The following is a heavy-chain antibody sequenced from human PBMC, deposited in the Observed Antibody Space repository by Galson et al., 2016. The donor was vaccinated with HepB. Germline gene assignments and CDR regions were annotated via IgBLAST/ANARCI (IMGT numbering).Heavy chain of an antibody. D-gene: IGHD5-18*01. CDR1: GYTFINYF. Sequence: SVKVSCKASGYTFINYFLHWVRQAPGQGPEWTGIINPSSGGSANFAQKFQGRVSMTSDRSTSTVYMELSSLRSEDTAVYYCARDNGYSYCYWDYWGQGTLVTVSS. CDR3: ARDNGYSYCYWDY. V-gene: IGHV1-46*01. CDR2: INPSSGGSA. J-gene: IGHJ4*02.